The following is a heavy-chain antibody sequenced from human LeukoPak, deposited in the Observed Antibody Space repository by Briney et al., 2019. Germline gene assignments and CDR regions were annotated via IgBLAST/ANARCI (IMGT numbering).Heavy chain of an antibody. D-gene: IGHD3-3*01. CDR2: IYYSGST. CDR1: GGSISSYY. J-gene: IGHJ3*02. V-gene: IGHV4-59*05. Sequence: SETLSLTCTVSGGSISSYYWSWIRQPPGKGLEWIGSIYYSGSTYYNPSLKSRVTISVDTSKNQFSLKLSSVTAADTAVYYCARWYYDFWSGYSSAKAFDIWGQGTMVTVSS. CDR3: ARWYYDFWSGYSSAKAFDI.